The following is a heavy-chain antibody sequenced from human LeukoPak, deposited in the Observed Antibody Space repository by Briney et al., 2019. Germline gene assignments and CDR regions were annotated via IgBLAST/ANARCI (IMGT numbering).Heavy chain of an antibody. CDR3: ARVWSYYYYGLDV. Sequence: ASVKVSCKASGYIFTSNYIHWVRQAPGQGLEWMGIINTSGGSTMYAQKFRGRVTMTRDTSTSIVYMELSSLRSEDTAVYYCARVWSYYYYGLDVWGQGTTVTVSS. CDR2: INTSGGST. CDR1: GYIFTSNY. J-gene: IGHJ6*02. D-gene: IGHD3-10*01. V-gene: IGHV1-46*01.